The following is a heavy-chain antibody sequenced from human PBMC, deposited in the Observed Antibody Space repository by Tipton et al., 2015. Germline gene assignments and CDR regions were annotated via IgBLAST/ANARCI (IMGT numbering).Heavy chain of an antibody. V-gene: IGHV3-53*01. CDR3: AKDKGPTVTRGYYFDY. CDR2: IYTAGGT. Sequence: GSLRLSCAASGFTFSDYYMSWIRQAPGKGLECVSVIYTAGGTAYADSVKGRFTISRDNSKNMMYLQMNSLRAEDTAVYYCAKDKGPTVTRGYYFDYWGQGILVTVSS. CDR1: GFTFSDYY. D-gene: IGHD4-17*01. J-gene: IGHJ4*02.